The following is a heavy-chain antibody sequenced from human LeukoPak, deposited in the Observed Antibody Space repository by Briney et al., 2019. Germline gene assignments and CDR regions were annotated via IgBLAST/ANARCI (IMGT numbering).Heavy chain of an antibody. CDR3: ARASPPYYDFWSGYLGGSYYYMDV. J-gene: IGHJ6*03. Sequence: GGSLRLSCAASGFTFSSYWMSWVRQAPGKGLEWVANIKQDGSEKYYVDSVKGRFTISRDNAKNSLYLQMNSLRAEDTAVYYCARASPPYYDFWSGYLGGSYYYMDVWGKGTTVTVSS. D-gene: IGHD3-3*01. V-gene: IGHV3-7*01. CDR1: GFTFSSYW. CDR2: IKQDGSEK.